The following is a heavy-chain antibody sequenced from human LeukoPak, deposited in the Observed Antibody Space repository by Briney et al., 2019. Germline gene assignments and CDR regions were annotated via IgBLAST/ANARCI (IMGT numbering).Heavy chain of an antibody. V-gene: IGHV3-7*01. J-gene: IGHJ2*01. CDR2: IRLDGSEK. D-gene: IGHD3-22*01. CDR1: GFTFSHYW. CDR3: ARGSYYDGSGYVNWYFDL. Sequence: AGGSLRLSCEASGFTFSHYWMTWVRRAPGKGLEWVASIRLDGSEKYYVDSVKGRFTISRDNAKNSLYLQMNSLRAEDTATYYCARGSYYDGSGYVNWYFDLWGRGTLVTVSS.